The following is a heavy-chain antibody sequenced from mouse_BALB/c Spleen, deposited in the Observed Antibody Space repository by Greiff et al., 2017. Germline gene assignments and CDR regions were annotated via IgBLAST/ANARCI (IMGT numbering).Heavy chain of an antibody. CDR1: GFSLTSYD. CDR2: IWTGGGT. V-gene: IGHV2-9-2*01. Sequence: VQVVESGPGLVAPSQSLSITCTVSGFSLTSYDISWIRQPPGKGLEWLGVIWTGGGTNYNSAFMSRLSISKDNSKSQVFLKMNSLQTDDTAIYYCVSGKAYWGQGTLVTVSA. D-gene: IGHD1-1*01. CDR3: VSGKAY. J-gene: IGHJ3*01.